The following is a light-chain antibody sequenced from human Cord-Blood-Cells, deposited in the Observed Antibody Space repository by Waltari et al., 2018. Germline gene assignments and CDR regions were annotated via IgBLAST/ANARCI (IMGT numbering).Light chain of an antibody. V-gene: IGKV1-13*02. CDR3: QQFNSYPHT. CDR2: DAS. J-gene: IGKJ2*01. Sequence: AIQLTQSPSSLSASEGNRNTITFRASQVISSALAWYQQKPGKAPKLLIYDASSLESGVPSRFSGSGSGTDFTLTISSMQPEDFATYYCQQFNSYPHTFGQGTKLEIK. CDR1: QVISSA.